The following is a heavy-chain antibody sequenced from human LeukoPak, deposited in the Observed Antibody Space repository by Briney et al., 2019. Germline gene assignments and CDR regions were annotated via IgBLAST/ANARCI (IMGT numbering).Heavy chain of an antibody. Sequence: GGSLRLSCAASEFTFSSYSMIWVRQAPGKGLEWISYISSGSSNIYYADSVKGRFTISRDNAKNSLYLQMNSLRAEDTAVYCCARDGRADYWGQGTLVTVSS. CDR1: EFTFSSYS. D-gene: IGHD3/OR15-3a*01. CDR3: ARDGRADY. V-gene: IGHV3-48*01. J-gene: IGHJ4*02. CDR2: ISSGSSNI.